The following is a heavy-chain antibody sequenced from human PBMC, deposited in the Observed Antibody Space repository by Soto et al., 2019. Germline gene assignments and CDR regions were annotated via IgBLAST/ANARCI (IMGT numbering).Heavy chain of an antibody. CDR1: GYTFTSYG. V-gene: IGHV1-18*01. CDR2: ISAYNGNT. J-gene: IGHJ4*02. CDR3: ARDRGEDIVVVPAAMDFDY. Sequence: ASVKVSCKASGYTFTSYGISWVRQAPGQGLEWMGWISAYNGNTNYAQKLQGRVTMTTDTSTSTAYMELRSLRSDDTAVYYCARDRGEDIVVVPAAMDFDYWGQGTLVTVSS. D-gene: IGHD2-2*01.